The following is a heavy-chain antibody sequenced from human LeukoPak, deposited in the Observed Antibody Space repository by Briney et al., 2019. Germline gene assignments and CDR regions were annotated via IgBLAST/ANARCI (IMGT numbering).Heavy chain of an antibody. J-gene: IGHJ4*02. CDR3: ARDATRGGDNDY. CDR1: GFTFSRYW. V-gene: IGHV3-7*01. D-gene: IGHD2-21*02. Sequence: AGGSLRLSCAASGFTFSRYWMTWVRQAPGKGLEWVANIKEDGSKKNYVDSVKGRFTISRDNAKNSLYLQMNSLRAEDTAVYYCARDATRGGDNDYWGQGTRVIVSS. CDR2: IKEDGSKK.